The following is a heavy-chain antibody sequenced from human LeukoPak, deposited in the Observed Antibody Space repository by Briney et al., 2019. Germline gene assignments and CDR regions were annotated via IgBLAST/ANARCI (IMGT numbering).Heavy chain of an antibody. V-gene: IGHV4-4*02. CDR3: ARQGFGEPTTCYDY. J-gene: IGHJ4*02. CDR1: GGSISGNYW. Sequence: TSETLSLTCAVSGGSISGNYWWSWVRQPPGKGLEWIGEVYHNGRTVYNPSLKSRVTISVDKSNNQFSLMLNSVTAADTAIYYCARQGFGEPTTCYDYWGQGTLVTVSS. D-gene: IGHD2-2*01. CDR2: VYHNGRT.